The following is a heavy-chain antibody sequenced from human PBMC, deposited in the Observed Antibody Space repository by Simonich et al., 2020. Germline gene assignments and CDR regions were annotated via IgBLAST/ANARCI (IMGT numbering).Heavy chain of an antibody. D-gene: IGHD3-22*01. V-gene: IGHV3-23*01. J-gene: IGHJ3*02. Sequence: GGGLVQPGGSLRLSCAASGFTFSSYAMSWVRQAPGKGLEWVSAISGSGGSTNYADSGKGRFTIPRDNSKNTLYLQMNSLRAEDTAVYYCAKDLGERITMIVVVIDAFDIWGQGTMVTVSS. CDR2: ISGSGGST. CDR1: GFTFSSYA. CDR3: AKDLGERITMIVVVIDAFDI.